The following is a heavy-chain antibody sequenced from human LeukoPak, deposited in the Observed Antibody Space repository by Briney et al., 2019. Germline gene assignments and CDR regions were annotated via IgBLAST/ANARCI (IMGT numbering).Heavy chain of an antibody. D-gene: IGHD3-22*01. Sequence: GGSLRLSCAASGFTFSSYSMNWVRQAPGKGLEWVSGISGSGDSTYYADSVKGRFTISRDNSKNTLYLQMNSLRAEDTAGYYCAKEYDRSGYEGTGFDYWGQGTLVTVSS. V-gene: IGHV3-23*01. CDR2: ISGSGDST. J-gene: IGHJ4*02. CDR3: AKEYDRSGYEGTGFDY. CDR1: GFTFSSYS.